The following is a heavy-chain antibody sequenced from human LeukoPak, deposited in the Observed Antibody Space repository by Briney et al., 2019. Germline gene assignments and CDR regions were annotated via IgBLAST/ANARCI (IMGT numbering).Heavy chain of an antibody. Sequence: GGSLRLSCAASRTTFIHYWMSWVRQAPGKGLEWVANINQDGSEKYYVDSVKGRLIISRDNAENSVYLHMNSLRADDTAVYYCARDVRNRVGLNYYHQYMDVWGKGTTVTAAS. CDR2: INQDGSEK. V-gene: IGHV3-7*01. J-gene: IGHJ6*03. D-gene: IGHD1-26*01. CDR3: ARDVRNRVGLNYYHQYMDV. CDR1: RTTFIHYW.